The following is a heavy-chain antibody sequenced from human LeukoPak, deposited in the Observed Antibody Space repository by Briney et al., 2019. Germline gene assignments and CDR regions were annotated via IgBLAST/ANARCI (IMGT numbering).Heavy chain of an antibody. V-gene: IGHV4-34*01. J-gene: IGHJ6*02. CDR3: ARGEKDYYYYYGMDV. CDR1: GGSFSGYY. Sequence: PSETLSLTCAVYGGSFSGYYWSWIRQPPGKGLEWIGEINHSGSTKYNPSLKSRVTISVDTSKNQFSLKLSSVTAADTAVYYCARGEKDYYYYYGMDVWGQGTTVTVSS. CDR2: INHSGST.